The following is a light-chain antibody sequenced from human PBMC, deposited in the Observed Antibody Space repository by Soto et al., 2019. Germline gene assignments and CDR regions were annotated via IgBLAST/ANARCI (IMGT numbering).Light chain of an antibody. J-gene: IGKJ3*01. V-gene: IGKV1-27*01. CDR3: QEYNSPPFT. CDR2: AAS. Sequence: DIQMTQSPSSLSASVGDRVTITCRASQGISNYFAWYQQKPGKVPKLLIYAASTLQSGVPSRFSGSGSGTDFTLTISSQQPEDVATYYGQEYNSPPFTFGPGTKVDIK. CDR1: QGISNY.